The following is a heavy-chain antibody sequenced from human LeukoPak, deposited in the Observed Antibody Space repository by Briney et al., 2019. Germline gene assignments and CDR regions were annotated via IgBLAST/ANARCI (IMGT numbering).Heavy chain of an antibody. CDR1: GVTFSGSA. Sequence: GGSLRLSCAASGVTFSGSAMHWVRQASGKGLEWVGRIRSKANSYATAYAASVKGRFTISRDESKNTAYLQMNSLKTEDTAVYYCARRATDDSSGFYSTWGQGTLVTVSS. J-gene: IGHJ5*02. CDR3: ARRATDDSSGFYST. V-gene: IGHV3-73*01. D-gene: IGHD3-22*01. CDR2: IRSKANSYAT.